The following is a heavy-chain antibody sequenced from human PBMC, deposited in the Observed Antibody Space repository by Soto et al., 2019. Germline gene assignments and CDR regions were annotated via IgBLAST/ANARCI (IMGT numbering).Heavy chain of an antibody. V-gene: IGHV4-30-4*01. D-gene: IGHD3-16*02. CDR1: GGSISSGYYC. J-gene: IGHJ5*02. CDR3: ARVDYDYVWGSYRLNWFDP. CDR2: IYYSGST. Sequence: SETLSLTCTVSGGSISSGYYCWSWIRQPPGKGLEWIGYIYYSGSTYYNPSLKSRVTISVDTSKNQFSLKLSSVTAADTAVYYCARVDYDYVWGSYRLNWFDPWGQGTLVTVSS.